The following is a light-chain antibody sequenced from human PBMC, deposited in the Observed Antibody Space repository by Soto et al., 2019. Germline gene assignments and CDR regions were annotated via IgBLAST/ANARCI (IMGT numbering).Light chain of an antibody. CDR2: DAS. J-gene: IGKJ1*01. Sequence: IVLTQSPATLSLSPGERATLSCRASQSVSGYLAWYQQKPGQAPRLLIYDASNRATGIPARFSGSGSGTDFTLTISSLEPEDFAVYYCHQRSDWPWTFGQGTKVEIK. CDR1: QSVSGY. V-gene: IGKV3-11*01. CDR3: HQRSDWPWT.